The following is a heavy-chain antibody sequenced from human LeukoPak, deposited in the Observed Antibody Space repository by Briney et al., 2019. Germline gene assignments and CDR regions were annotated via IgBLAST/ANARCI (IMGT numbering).Heavy chain of an antibody. V-gene: IGHV4-39*07. D-gene: IGHD6-13*01. J-gene: IGHJ4*02. CDR1: GGSTSISTYF. CDR2: IYYSGST. CDR3: AGEMRDSSSWRPIDY. Sequence: SETLSLTCTVDGGSTSISTYFWGWLRQSPGKGLEWIGSIYYSGSTYYNPSLTSRVTISVDTSKNQFSLKLSSVTAADTAVYYCAGEMRDSSSWRPIDYWGQGTLVTVSS.